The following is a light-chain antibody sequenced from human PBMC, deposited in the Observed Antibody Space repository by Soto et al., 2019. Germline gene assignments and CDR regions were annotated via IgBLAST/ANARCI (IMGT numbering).Light chain of an antibody. J-gene: IGLJ1*01. V-gene: IGLV2-14*01. CDR3: YAYTNRSNYV. Sequence: QSALTQPPSVSGSPGQSITISCTGTSSNLAIYNYVSWYQQQPGKAPKLIIYPITHRPSGVSNRFSGSRSGNTASLTISGLQAEDESYYYCYAYTNRSNYVFGTGTKLTVL. CDR2: PIT. CDR1: SSNLAIYNY.